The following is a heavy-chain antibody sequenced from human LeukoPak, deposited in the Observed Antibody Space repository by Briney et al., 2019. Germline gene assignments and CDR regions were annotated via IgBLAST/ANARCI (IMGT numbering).Heavy chain of an antibody. CDR3: ARAAVRRRFDY. CDR2: IYYSGST. CDR1: GGSISGYY. V-gene: IGHV4-59*01. J-gene: IGHJ4*02. Sequence: SETLSLTCTVSGGSISGYYWSWIRQPPGKGLEWIGYIYYSGSTNYNPSLKSRVTISVDTSKNQFSLKLSSVTAADTAVYYCARAAVRRRFDYWGQGTLVTVSS. D-gene: IGHD4-23*01.